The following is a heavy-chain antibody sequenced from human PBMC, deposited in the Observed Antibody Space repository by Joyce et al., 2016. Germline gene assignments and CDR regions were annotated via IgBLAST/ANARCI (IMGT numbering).Heavy chain of an antibody. V-gene: IGHV3-53*01. CDR2: LYASGNT. CDR3: ARAYGWRYFDV. J-gene: IGHJ2*01. D-gene: IGHD6-19*01. Sequence: EVQLVESGGGLIQPGGSLRLSCAASEFTVTTTYMTGVRQAPEKGLEWVSLLYASGNTDYADSVKGRFTISRDDSKNTLYLQMNSLRAEDTAVYYCARAYGWRYFDVWGRGTLVTVSS. CDR1: EFTVTTTY.